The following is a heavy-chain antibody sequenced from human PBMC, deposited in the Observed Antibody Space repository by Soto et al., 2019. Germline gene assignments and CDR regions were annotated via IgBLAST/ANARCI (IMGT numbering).Heavy chain of an antibody. CDR2: IVVGSGNT. J-gene: IGHJ4*02. CDR1: GFTFTSSA. V-gene: IGHV1-58*01. D-gene: IGHD2-21*02. Sequence: SVKVSCKASGFTFTSSAVQWVRQARGQRLEWIGWIVVGSGNTNYAQKFQERVTITRDMSTSTAYMELSSLRSEDTAVYYCARSIVVVTALDYWGQGTLVTVSS. CDR3: ARSIVVVTALDY.